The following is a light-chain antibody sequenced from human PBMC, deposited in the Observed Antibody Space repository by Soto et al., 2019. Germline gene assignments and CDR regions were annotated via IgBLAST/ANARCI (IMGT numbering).Light chain of an antibody. J-gene: IGKJ1*01. CDR2: KAS. CDR1: QSISNW. CDR3: QQYNSS. V-gene: IGKV1-5*03. Sequence: DIQMTQSPSTLSASVGDRVTITCRASQSISNWLAWYQQKPGKAPKILIYKASSLESGVPSRFSGSGSGTEFTLTISSLQPDDFATYYCQQYNSSFGQGTKVEIK.